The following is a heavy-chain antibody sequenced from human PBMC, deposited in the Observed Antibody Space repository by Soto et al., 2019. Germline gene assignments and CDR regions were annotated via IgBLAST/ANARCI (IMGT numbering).Heavy chain of an antibody. CDR1: GGSVSSGSYY. CDR3: ARYYYDRSGARGFQH. V-gene: IGHV4-61*01. Sequence: SETLSLTCTVSGGSVSSGSYYWSWIRQPPGKGLEWIGYIYYSGSTKYNPSLKSRVTISVDTSKNQFSMKLSSVTAADTAVYYCARYYYDRSGARGFQHWGQGNLVTVSS. D-gene: IGHD3-22*01. J-gene: IGHJ1*01. CDR2: IYYSGST.